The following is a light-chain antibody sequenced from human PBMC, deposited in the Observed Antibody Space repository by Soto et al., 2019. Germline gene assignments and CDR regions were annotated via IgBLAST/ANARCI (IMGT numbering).Light chain of an antibody. CDR2: GAS. V-gene: IGKV3-20*01. J-gene: IGKJ4*01. Sequence: EIVLTQSPGTLSLSPWERATLSCRASQSVSSSYLAWYQQKPGQAPRLLIYGASSRATGIPDRFSGSGSGTDFTLTISSLQPEDFATYYCQQSYSTPRLTFGGGTKVDIK. CDR1: QSVSSSY. CDR3: QQSYSTPRLT.